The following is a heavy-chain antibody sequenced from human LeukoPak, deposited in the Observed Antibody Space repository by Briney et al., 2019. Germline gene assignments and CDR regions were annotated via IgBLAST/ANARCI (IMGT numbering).Heavy chain of an antibody. CDR3: PKDGALYPENLFDN. D-gene: IGHD1-7*01. Sequence: GGSLRLSCAASGFTFSSYAMSWVRQAPGKGLEWVSAISGSGGSTYYADSVKGRFAISRDNSKNTLYLQMNSLRAEDTAVYYCPKDGALYPENLFDNWGQGTLVTVSS. V-gene: IGHV3-23*01. CDR1: GFTFSSYA. CDR2: ISGSGGST. J-gene: IGHJ4*02.